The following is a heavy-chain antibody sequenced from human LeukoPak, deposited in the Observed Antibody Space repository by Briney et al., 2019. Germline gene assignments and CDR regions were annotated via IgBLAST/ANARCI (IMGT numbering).Heavy chain of an antibody. V-gene: IGHV1-2*02. CDR2: INPNSGST. CDR1: GYTFTGYY. Sequence: GASVKVSCKASGYTFTGYYMHWVRQAPGQGLEWMGWINPNSGSTNYAQKFQGRVTMTRDTSISTAYMELSRLRSDDTAVYYCARPHPPYSSSSTAFDYWGQGTLVTVSS. D-gene: IGHD6-6*01. J-gene: IGHJ4*02. CDR3: ARPHPPYSSSSTAFDY.